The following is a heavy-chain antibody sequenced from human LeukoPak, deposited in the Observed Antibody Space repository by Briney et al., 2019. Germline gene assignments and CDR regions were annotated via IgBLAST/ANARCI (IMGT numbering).Heavy chain of an antibody. V-gene: IGHV3-7*02. Sequence: GGSLRLSCAASGLTFSSFWMTWVRQAPGKGLEWVAHIKGDGSMESYVDSVKGRFTISRDNARNSVYLQMNSLRGEDTAVYYCARVSTAVSLAIDYWGQGTLVTVST. CDR1: GLTFSSFW. CDR2: IKGDGSME. J-gene: IGHJ4*02. D-gene: IGHD6-13*01. CDR3: ARVSTAVSLAIDY.